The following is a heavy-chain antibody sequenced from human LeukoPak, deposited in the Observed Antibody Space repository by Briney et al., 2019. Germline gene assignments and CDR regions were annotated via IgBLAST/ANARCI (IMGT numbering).Heavy chain of an antibody. CDR3: AEGNYFDY. Sequence: GGTLRLSCAASGFRFSSSWMSWARQAPGKGLECVANIGPDGSEKYYVDSVKGRFTVSRDNAQNSLFLQMNSLRAEDTAVYYCAEGNYFDYWGQGTLVTVSS. CDR1: GFRFSSSW. V-gene: IGHV3-7*01. D-gene: IGHD3-10*01. J-gene: IGHJ4*02. CDR2: IGPDGSEK.